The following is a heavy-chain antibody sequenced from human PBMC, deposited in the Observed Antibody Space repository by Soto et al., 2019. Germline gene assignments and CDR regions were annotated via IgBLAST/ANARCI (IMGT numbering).Heavy chain of an antibody. V-gene: IGHV1-46*01. CDR3: ARDVRQWLAFDY. D-gene: IGHD6-19*01. Sequence: QVQLVQSGAEVKKPGASVKVPCKASGYTFTSYYMHWVRQAPGQGLEWMGIINPSGGSTSYAQKFQGRVTMTRDTSTSTVYMELSSLRSEDTAVYYCARDVRQWLAFDYWGQGTLVTVSS. CDR1: GYTFTSYY. J-gene: IGHJ4*02. CDR2: INPSGGST.